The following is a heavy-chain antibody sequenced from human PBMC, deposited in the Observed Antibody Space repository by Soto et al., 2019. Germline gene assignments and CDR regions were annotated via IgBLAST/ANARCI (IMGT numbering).Heavy chain of an antibody. Sequence: GGSLRLSCAASGFTFSSYGIHWVRQAPGKGLEWVAFISYDGSNKYYTDSVKGRFTISRDNSKNTLYLQMNGLRGEDTAVYYCAKRRNVLRFLEWSSGMEVWGQGTTVTVSS. D-gene: IGHD3-3*01. CDR3: AKRRNVLRFLEWSSGMEV. CDR1: GFTFSSYG. J-gene: IGHJ6*02. V-gene: IGHV3-30*18. CDR2: ISYDGSNK.